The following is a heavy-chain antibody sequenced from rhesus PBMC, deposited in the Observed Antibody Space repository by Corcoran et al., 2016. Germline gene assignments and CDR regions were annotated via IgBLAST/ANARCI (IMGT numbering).Heavy chain of an antibody. Sequence: QVQLQESGPGLVKPSETLSLTCAVSGYSISSGYGWSWIRQPPGKGLEWIGYIGGSSGSTNDNPSLNIRVTMSKDTSKDQFSLKLSSVTAADTAVYYGARGRSDWDSDAFDFWGQGLRVTVSS. CDR2: IGGSSGST. V-gene: IGHV4-127*01. D-gene: IGHD3-22*01. J-gene: IGHJ3*01. CDR3: ARGRSDWDSDAFDF. CDR1: GYSISSGYG.